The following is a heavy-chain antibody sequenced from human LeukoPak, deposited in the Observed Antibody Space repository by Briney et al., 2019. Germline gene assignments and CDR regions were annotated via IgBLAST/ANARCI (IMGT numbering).Heavy chain of an antibody. J-gene: IGHJ5*02. V-gene: IGHV4-39*07. CDR3: AREGAANWFDP. CDR1: GGSIRSSYYY. CDR2: IYDSGST. D-gene: IGHD4/OR15-4a*01. Sequence: SETLSLTCTVSGGSIRSSYYYWGWIRQPPGKGLEWIGSIYDSGSTYYNPSLKSRVTISVDTSKNQFSLKLSSVTAADTAVYYCAREGAANWFDPWGQGTLVTVSS.